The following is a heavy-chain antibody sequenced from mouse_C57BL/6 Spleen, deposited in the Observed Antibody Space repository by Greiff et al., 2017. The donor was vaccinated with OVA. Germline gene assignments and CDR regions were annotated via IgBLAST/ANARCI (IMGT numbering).Heavy chain of an antibody. Sequence: VQLQQSGPELVKPGASVKISCKASGYAFSSSWMNWVQQRPGKGLEWIGRIYPGDGDTNYNGKFKGKATMTADKYSSTAYMQLSSLTSEDSAVYFCARDSSGHGGYWGQGTTLTVSS. V-gene: IGHV1-82*01. D-gene: IGHD3-2*02. CDR1: GYAFSSSW. J-gene: IGHJ2*01. CDR2: IYPGDGDT. CDR3: ARDSSGHGGY.